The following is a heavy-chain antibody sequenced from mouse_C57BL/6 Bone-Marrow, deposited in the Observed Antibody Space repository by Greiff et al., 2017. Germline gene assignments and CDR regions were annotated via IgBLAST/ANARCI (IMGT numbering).Heavy chain of an antibody. D-gene: IGHD1-1*01. Sequence: QVQLQQPGAELVKPGASVKMSCKASGYTFTSYWITWVKKRPGQGLEWIGGIYPASGGTNYNEKFKSKATLTVDTSSRTAYMQLSRLTSENSAVYYCAKTTVVAKGAMDYRGERNSVTVSS. V-gene: IGHV1-55*01. J-gene: IGHJ4*01. CDR2: IYPASGGT. CDR1: GYTFTSYW. CDR3: AKTTVVAKGAMDY.